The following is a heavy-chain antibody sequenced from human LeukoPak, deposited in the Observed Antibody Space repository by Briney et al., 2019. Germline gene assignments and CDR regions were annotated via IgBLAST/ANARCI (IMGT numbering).Heavy chain of an antibody. CDR2: INESGST. J-gene: IGHJ4*02. Sequence: SETLSLTCSFYGGSLSGYYWSWIRQSPGKGLEWIGDINESGSTTYNPSLKSRVTISVDTPKNQFSLKLSSVTAADTAVYYCVRLASGLIDYWGQGTLVTVSS. CDR3: VRLASGLIDY. V-gene: IGHV4-34*01. CDR1: GGSLSGYY. D-gene: IGHD6-19*01.